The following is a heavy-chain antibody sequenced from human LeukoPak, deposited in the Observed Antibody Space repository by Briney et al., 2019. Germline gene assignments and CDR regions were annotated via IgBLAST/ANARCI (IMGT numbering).Heavy chain of an antibody. CDR3: AKEQWLGKMNYSDY. J-gene: IGHJ4*02. V-gene: IGHV3-23*01. Sequence: PGGSLRLSCAASGFTFSIYAMSWVRQAPGKGLEWVSSIGGSGSGYSTYYADSVKGRFTISRDTSKNTLYLQMNSLRAEDTAVYYCAKEQWLGKMNYSDYWGQGTLVTVSS. CDR2: IGGSGSGYST. CDR1: GFTFSIYA. D-gene: IGHD6-19*01.